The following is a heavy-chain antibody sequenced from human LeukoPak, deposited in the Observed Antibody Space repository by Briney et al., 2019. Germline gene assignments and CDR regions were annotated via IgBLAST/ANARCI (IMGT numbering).Heavy chain of an antibody. CDR3: ARLGGYISGVNIGYIAY. J-gene: IGHJ4*02. Sequence: GESLKISCQASGYTFTPYWIAWVRQMPGKGLEWMGNTYPGDSDVRYSPSFQGQVTISADNSITTAYLQWSSLKASDSAMYYCARLGGYISGVNIGYIAYWGQGTLVTVSS. V-gene: IGHV5-51*01. CDR1: GYTFTPYW. D-gene: IGHD3-3*02. CDR2: TYPGDSDV.